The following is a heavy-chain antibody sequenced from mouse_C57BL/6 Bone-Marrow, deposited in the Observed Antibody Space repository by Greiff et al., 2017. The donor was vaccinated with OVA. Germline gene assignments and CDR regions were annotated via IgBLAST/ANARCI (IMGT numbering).Heavy chain of an antibody. Sequence: EVQLQQSGTVLARPGASVKMSCKTSGYTFTSYWMHWVKQRPGQGLEWIGAIYPGNSDISSNQKFKGKATLTAVTSASTAYMELSSLTNEDSAVYYCARKNLWDWYFDVWGTGATVTVSS. CDR3: ARKNLWDWYFDV. CDR1: GYTFTSYW. J-gene: IGHJ1*03. CDR2: IYPGNSDI. V-gene: IGHV1-5*01.